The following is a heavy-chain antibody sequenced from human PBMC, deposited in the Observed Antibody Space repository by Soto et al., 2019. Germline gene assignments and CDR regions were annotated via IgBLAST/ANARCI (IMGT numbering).Heavy chain of an antibody. Sequence: PGGSLRLSCAASGFTFETYAMHWVRLAPGKGLEWIAVISYDGSNKYYADSVKGRFTISRDNSKNTLYMQMNSLRAEDTAIYYCAKDHIVAAAPDYWGQGTLVTVSS. D-gene: IGHD2-2*01. CDR1: GFTFETYA. V-gene: IGHV3-30*18. J-gene: IGHJ4*02. CDR2: ISYDGSNK. CDR3: AKDHIVAAAPDY.